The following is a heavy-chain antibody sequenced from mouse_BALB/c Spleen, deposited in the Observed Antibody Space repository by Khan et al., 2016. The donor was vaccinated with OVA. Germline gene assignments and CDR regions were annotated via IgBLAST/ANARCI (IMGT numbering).Heavy chain of an antibody. CDR3: ARDGNYMDY. CDR1: GYSIPSGSS. D-gene: IGHD2-1*01. V-gene: IGHV3-1*02. CDR2: ISYSGSL. Sequence: EVQLQESGPDLVKPSQSLSLTCTVTGYSIPSGSSWHWIRPFPGNKLEWMCYISYSGSLNYHPSLKSRFSITRDTAENQFFLQLNSVTTEDTATYYCARDGNYMDYWGQGTSVTVSS. J-gene: IGHJ4*01.